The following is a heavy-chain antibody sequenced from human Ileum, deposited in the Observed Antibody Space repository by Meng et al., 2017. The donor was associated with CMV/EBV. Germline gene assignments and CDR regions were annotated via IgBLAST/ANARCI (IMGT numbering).Heavy chain of an antibody. CDR3: ASRSCTNGVCPFAY. V-gene: IGHV3-7*03. D-gene: IGHD2-8*01. Sequence: GESLKISCAASEFTFNSYWMSWVRQAPGKGLEWVANIKQDGSEKYYVDSVKGRFTISRDNAKNSLYLQMNSLRAEDTAIYYCASRSCTNGVCPFAYWGQGTLVTVSS. CDR1: EFTFNSYW. J-gene: IGHJ4*02. CDR2: IKQDGSEK.